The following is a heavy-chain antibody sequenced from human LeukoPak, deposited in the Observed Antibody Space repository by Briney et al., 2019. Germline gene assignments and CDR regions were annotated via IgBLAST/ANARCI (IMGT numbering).Heavy chain of an antibody. CDR3: ANEAHRHLDLHN. CDR1: GFTLRHFA. V-gene: IGHV3-23*01. J-gene: IGHJ4*02. Sequence: GGSLRLSCAASGFTLRHFAMNWVRQAPGKGLEWVSSIASDGDTFYAGSVRGRFTISRDISTNTLHLQMNSLRADDTAIYFCANEAHRHLDLHNWGQGTLVTVST. CDR2: IASDGDT.